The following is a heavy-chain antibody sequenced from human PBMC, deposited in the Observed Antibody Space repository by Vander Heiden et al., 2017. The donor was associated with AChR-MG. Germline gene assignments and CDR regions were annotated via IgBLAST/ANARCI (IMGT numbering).Heavy chain of an antibody. V-gene: IGHV3-30-3*01. Sequence: QVQLVESGGGVVQPGRSLRLSCAASGFTFSSYAMHWVRQAPGKGLEWVAVISYDGSNKYYADSGKGRFTISRDNSKNTLYLQMNSLRAEDTAVYYCARAHCSGGSGYLLDYFDYWGQGTLVTVS. D-gene: IGHD2-15*01. CDR2: ISYDGSNK. CDR1: GFTFSSYA. J-gene: IGHJ4*02. CDR3: ARAHCSGGSGYLLDYFDY.